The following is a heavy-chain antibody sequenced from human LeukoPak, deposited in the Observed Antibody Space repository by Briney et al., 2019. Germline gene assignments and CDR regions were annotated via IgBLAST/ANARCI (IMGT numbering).Heavy chain of an antibody. D-gene: IGHD6-19*01. CDR2: ISYDGSNK. V-gene: IGHV3-30*18. J-gene: IGHJ4*02. CDR3: AKEYSSGFSLGSLDY. Sequence: GGPLRLSCAASGFTFSSYGMHWGRQAPGKGLEWVAVISYDGSNKYYADSVKGRFTISRDNSKNTLYLQMNNLRAEDTAVYYCAKEYSSGFSLGSLDYWGQGTLVTVSS. CDR1: GFTFSSYG.